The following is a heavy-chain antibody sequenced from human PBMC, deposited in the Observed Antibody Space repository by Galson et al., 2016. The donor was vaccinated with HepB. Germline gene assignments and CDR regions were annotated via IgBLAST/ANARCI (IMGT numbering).Heavy chain of an antibody. CDR1: GFRFSTSS. CDR2: ISSSSDKI. J-gene: IGHJ6*02. Sequence: SLRLSCAASGFRFSTSSMTWVRQAPGKGLEWVSSISSSSDKIFNADSVKGRFTISRENAKNSVYLQMTGLRAEETGGYYCSRGACGGSCFYKMDVCGQGTTVTVSS. CDR3: SRGACGGSCFYKMDV. V-gene: IGHV3-21*01. D-gene: IGHD2-15*01.